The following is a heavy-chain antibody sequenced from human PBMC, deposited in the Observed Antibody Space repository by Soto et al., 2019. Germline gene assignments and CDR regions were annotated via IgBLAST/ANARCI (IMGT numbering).Heavy chain of an antibody. Sequence: PSETLSLTCTVSGGSISSSSYYWGWIRQPPGKGLEWIGSIYYSGSTYYNPSLKSRVTISVDTSKNQFSLKLSSVTAADTAVYYCASRFYSSSRDYWGQGTLVTVSS. D-gene: IGHD6-6*01. CDR1: GGSISSSSYY. J-gene: IGHJ4*02. CDR2: IYYSGST. V-gene: IGHV4-39*01. CDR3: ASRFYSSSRDY.